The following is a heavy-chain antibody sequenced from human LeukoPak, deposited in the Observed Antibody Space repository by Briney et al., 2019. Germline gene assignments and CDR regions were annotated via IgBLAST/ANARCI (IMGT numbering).Heavy chain of an antibody. Sequence: SETLSLTCAVYGGSFSGYYWSWIRQPPGKGLEWIGEINHSGSTNYNPSLKSRVTISVDTSKNQFSLKLSSVTAADTAVYYCARGPGLYCSGGSSYYNYYYGMDVWGQGTTVTVSS. J-gene: IGHJ6*02. CDR2: INHSGST. V-gene: IGHV4-34*01. CDR3: ARGPGLYCSGGSSYYNYYYGMDV. D-gene: IGHD2-15*01. CDR1: GGSFSGYY.